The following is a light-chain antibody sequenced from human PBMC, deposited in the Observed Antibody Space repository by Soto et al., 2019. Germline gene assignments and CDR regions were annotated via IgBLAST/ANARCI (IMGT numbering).Light chain of an antibody. CDR1: QDISNY. J-gene: IGKJ4*01. CDR2: DAS. Sequence: DIQMTQSPSSLSASVGDRVTITCQASQDISNYLNWYQQKPGKAPKLLIYDASNLETGVPSRFSGSGSGTDFTFTISSLQPEDSATYYCQQSYSTPLTFGGGTKVDIK. CDR3: QQSYSTPLT. V-gene: IGKV1-33*01.